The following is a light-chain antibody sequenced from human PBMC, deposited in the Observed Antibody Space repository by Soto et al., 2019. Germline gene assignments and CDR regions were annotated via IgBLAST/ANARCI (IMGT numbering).Light chain of an antibody. Sequence: DIQMTQSPSSLSASIGDRVTITCRASQSISNYLNWYQQKPGKAPNLLIYAASTLESGVPSRFSGSGSGTAFTLTISSLLAEDFATYYCQQSYRTPRTFGQGTNLEIK. CDR1: QSISNY. J-gene: IGKJ2*01. CDR2: AAS. CDR3: QQSYRTPRT. V-gene: IGKV1-39*01.